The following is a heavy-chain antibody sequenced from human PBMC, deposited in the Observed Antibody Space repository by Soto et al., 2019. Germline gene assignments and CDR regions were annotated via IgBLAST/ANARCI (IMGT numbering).Heavy chain of an antibody. V-gene: IGHV4-34*01. CDR1: GGAFSGYY. CDR3: ARGNIVLMIFGRMDFYGVDV. CDR2: MNHAGST. J-gene: IGHJ6*02. D-gene: IGHD2-8*01. Sequence: QVQLQQWGAGLLKPSETLSLRCAVNGGAFSGYYWSWIRHPPGKGLEWIGEMNHAGSTNYNPSLKSRVTMSVDTSKTQFSLNLTSLTAADTAVYYCARGNIVLMIFGRMDFYGVDVWGQGTTVTVSS.